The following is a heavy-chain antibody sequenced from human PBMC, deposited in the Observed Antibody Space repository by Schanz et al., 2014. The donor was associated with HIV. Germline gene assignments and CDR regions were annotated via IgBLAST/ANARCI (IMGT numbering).Heavy chain of an antibody. CDR1: GFTFSIYA. D-gene: IGHD3-10*01. V-gene: IGHV3-23*01. CDR3: AKGSNYYGLDV. J-gene: IGHJ6*02. Sequence: EVQLLESGGGLEQPGGSLRLSCAASGFTFSIYAMSWVRQAPGKGLEWVSSISGRVGSTYYADSVKGRFTISRDNSKNTLYLQMNTLRAEDTAVYYCAKGSNYYGLDVWGQGTTVTVSS. CDR2: ISGRVGST.